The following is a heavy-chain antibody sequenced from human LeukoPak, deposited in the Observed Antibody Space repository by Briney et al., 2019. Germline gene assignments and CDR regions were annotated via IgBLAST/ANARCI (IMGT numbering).Heavy chain of an antibody. V-gene: IGHV4-34*01. CDR1: GGSFSGYY. Sequence: PSETLSLTCAVYGGSFSGYYWSWIRQPPGKGLEWIGEINHSGSTNYNPSLKSRVTISVDTSKNQFSLKLSSVTAADTAVYYCARGVGEGSSWLRYYYMDVWGKGTTATVSS. D-gene: IGHD6-13*01. CDR3: ARGVGEGSSWLRYYYMDV. J-gene: IGHJ6*03. CDR2: INHSGST.